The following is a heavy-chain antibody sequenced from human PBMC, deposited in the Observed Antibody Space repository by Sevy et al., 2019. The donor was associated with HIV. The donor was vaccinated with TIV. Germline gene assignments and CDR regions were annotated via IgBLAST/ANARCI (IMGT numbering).Heavy chain of an antibody. J-gene: IGHJ5*02. CDR1: GGSFSGYY. Sequence: SKTLSLTCAVYGGSFSGYYWSWIRQPPGKGLEWIGEINHSGSTNYNPSLKSRVTISVDTSKNQFSLKLSSVTAADTAVYYCARGTYSSGWRGHWFDPWGQGTLVTVSS. CDR3: ARGTYSSGWRGHWFDP. CDR2: INHSGST. V-gene: IGHV4-34*01. D-gene: IGHD6-19*01.